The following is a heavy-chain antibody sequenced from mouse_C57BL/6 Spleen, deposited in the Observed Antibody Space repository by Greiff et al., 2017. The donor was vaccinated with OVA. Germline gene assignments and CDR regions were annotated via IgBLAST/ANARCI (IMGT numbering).Heavy chain of an antibody. Sequence: VQLQQPGAELVRPGTSVKLSCKASGYTFTSYWMHWVKQRPGQGLEWIGVIDPSDSYTNYNQKFKGKATLTVDTSSSTAYMQLSSLTSEDSAVYYCARSDYGREDAIDYWGQGTSVTVSS. D-gene: IGHD1-1*01. J-gene: IGHJ4*01. CDR1: GYTFTSYW. CDR3: ARSDYGREDAIDY. V-gene: IGHV1-59*01. CDR2: IDPSDSYT.